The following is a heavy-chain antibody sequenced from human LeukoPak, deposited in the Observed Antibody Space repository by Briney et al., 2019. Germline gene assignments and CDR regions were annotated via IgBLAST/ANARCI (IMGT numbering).Heavy chain of an antibody. CDR3: ARGTIMDIVVVPAADWKYNWFDP. Sequence: ASVKVSCKASGYTFTSYYMRWVRQAPGQGLEWMGIINPSGGSTSYAQKFQGRVTMTRDTSTSTVYMELSSLRSEDTAVYYCARGTIMDIVVVPAADWKYNWFDPWGQGTLVTVSS. J-gene: IGHJ5*02. CDR2: INPSGGST. CDR1: GYTFTSYY. V-gene: IGHV1-46*01. D-gene: IGHD2-2*03.